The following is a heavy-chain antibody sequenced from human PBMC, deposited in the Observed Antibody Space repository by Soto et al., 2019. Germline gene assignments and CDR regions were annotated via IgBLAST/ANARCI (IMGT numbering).Heavy chain of an antibody. CDR3: ARGQERGYYYYGMDV. Sequence: WRGCLRQPARKKLEWIGEIYHSGSTNYNPSLKSRVTISVDKSKNQFSLKLSSVTAADTAVYYCARGQERGYYYYGMDVWGQGTTGT. CDR1: W. CDR2: IYHSGST. J-gene: IGHJ6*02. D-gene: IGHD1-26*01. V-gene: IGHV4-4*02.